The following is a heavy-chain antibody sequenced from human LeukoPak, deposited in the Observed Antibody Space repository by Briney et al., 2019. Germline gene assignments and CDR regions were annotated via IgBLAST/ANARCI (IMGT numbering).Heavy chain of an antibody. V-gene: IGHV3-48*03. CDR2: ISSSGSTI. CDR1: GFTFSSYE. CDR3: ARDKHYYDSSGQRDDAFDI. J-gene: IGHJ3*02. Sequence: GGSLRLSCAASGFTFSSYEMNWVPQAPGKGLEWVSYISSSGSTIYYADSVKGRFTISRDNAKHSLYLQMNSLRAEDTAVYYCARDKHYYDSSGQRDDAFDIWGQGTMVTVSS. D-gene: IGHD3-22*01.